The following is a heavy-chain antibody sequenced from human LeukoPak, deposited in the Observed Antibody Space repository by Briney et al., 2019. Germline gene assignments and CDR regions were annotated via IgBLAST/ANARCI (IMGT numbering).Heavy chain of an antibody. Sequence: GGSLRLSCAASGFTFSSYSMNWVRQAPGKGLEWVSSISSSSYIYYADSVKGRFTISRDNAKNSLYLQMNSLRAEDTAVYYCARVGDSGSYEFDYWGQGTLVTVSS. CDR2: ISSSSYI. V-gene: IGHV3-21*01. CDR1: GFTFSSYS. J-gene: IGHJ4*02. CDR3: ARVGDSGSYEFDY. D-gene: IGHD1-26*01.